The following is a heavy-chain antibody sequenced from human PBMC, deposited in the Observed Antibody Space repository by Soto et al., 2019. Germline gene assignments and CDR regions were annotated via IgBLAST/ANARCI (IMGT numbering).Heavy chain of an antibody. V-gene: IGHV3-33*01. CDR2: IWYDGSNK. CDR1: GFTFSSYG. D-gene: IGHD6-6*01. CDR3: ARDQRTRSPYSSSSSFDY. Sequence: HPGGSLRLSCAASGFTFSSYGMHWVRQAPGKGLEWVAVIWYDGSNKYYADSVKGRFTISRDNSKNTLYLQMNSLRAEDTAVYYCARDQRTRSPYSSSSSFDYWGQGTLVTAPQ. J-gene: IGHJ4*02.